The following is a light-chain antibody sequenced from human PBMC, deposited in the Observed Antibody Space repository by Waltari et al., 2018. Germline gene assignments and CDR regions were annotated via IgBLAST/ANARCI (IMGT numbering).Light chain of an antibody. Sequence: QSALTQPASVSGSPGQSITISCTGTSNDVGGYGYVSWYQQYTGRAPKLIIYEVSYRPSGISTRLSCSKSGNTASLTISGLQADDEADYYCSSHTSTVPHVFGTGTRVTV. CDR1: SNDVGGYGY. CDR3: SSHTSTVPHV. V-gene: IGLV2-14*01. J-gene: IGLJ1*01. CDR2: EVS.